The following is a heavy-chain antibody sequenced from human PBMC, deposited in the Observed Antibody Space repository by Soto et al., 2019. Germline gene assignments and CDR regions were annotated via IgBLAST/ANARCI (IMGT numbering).Heavy chain of an antibody. CDR2: ISGSGGST. J-gene: IGHJ4*02. D-gene: IGHD3-10*01. CDR1: GFTFSSYA. Sequence: GGSLRLSCAASGFTFSSYAMSWVRQAPGKGLEWVSAISGSGGSTYYADSVKGRFTISRDNSKNTLYLQMNSLRAEDTAVYYCAKGCYYGSGICSEFDYWGQGTLVTVSS. CDR3: AKGCYYGSGICSEFDY. V-gene: IGHV3-23*01.